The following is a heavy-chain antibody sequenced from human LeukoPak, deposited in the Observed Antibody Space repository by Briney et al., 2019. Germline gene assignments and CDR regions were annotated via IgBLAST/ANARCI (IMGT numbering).Heavy chain of an antibody. CDR3: ARDTDYYGSGRHGYFDH. D-gene: IGHD3-10*01. V-gene: IGHV3-66*01. CDR1: GLTISNNF. J-gene: IGHJ1*01. CDR2: IYSGGST. Sequence: GGSLRLSCAASGLTISNNFMGWVRQAPGKGLEWVSLIYSGGSTYSADSVKGRFTISRDNSKNTLHLQMNSLRAEDTAVYYCARDTDYYGSGRHGYFDHWGQGTLVTVSS.